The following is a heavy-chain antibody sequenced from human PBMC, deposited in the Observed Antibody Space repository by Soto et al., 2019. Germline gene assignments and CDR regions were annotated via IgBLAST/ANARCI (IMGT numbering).Heavy chain of an antibody. CDR1: GFTFSSHW. D-gene: IGHD3-22*01. CDR3: VRYHNSGYDDAFDI. Sequence: PGGSLRLSCAASGFTFSSHWMSWVRQAPGKGLEWVANIKPDGSEKWYVDSVKGRFTISRDNAKNSLYLQMNGLRAEDTAVYYCVRYHNSGYDDAFDIWGQGTMVT. V-gene: IGHV3-7*02. CDR2: IKPDGSEK. J-gene: IGHJ3*02.